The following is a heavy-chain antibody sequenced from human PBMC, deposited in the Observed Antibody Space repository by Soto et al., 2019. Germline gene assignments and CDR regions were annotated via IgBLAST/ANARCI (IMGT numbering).Heavy chain of an antibody. D-gene: IGHD1-7*01. CDR3: ARSQQNYGKKENWFDP. V-gene: IGHV4-61*01. CDR2: IYYSGST. J-gene: IGHJ5*02. CDR1: GGSVSSGSYY. Sequence: PSETLSLTCTVSGGSVSSGSYYWSWIRQPPGKGLEWIGYIYYSGSTNYNPSLKSRVTISVDTSKNQFSLKLSSVTAADTAVYYCARSQQNYGKKENWFDPWGQGTLVTVSS.